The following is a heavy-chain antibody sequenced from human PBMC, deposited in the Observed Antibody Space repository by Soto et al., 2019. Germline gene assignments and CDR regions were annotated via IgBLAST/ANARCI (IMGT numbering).Heavy chain of an antibody. Sequence: PSETLSLTCTVSGGSISSGGYYWSWIRQHPGKGLEWIGYIYYSGSTYYNPSLKSRVTISVDTSKNQFSLKLSSVTAADTAVYYCAREPGYSGYERGMDVWGQGATVTVS. J-gene: IGHJ6*02. CDR2: IYYSGST. CDR1: GGSISSGGYY. V-gene: IGHV4-31*03. D-gene: IGHD5-12*01. CDR3: AREPGYSGYERGMDV.